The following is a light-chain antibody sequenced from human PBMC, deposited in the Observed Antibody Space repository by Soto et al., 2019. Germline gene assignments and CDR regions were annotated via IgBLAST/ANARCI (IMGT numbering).Light chain of an antibody. CDR3: SSYTSSSTYV. Sequence: QSALTQPASVSGSPGQSITISCTGTSSDVGGYIYVSWYQQHPGKAPKLMIYEVSNRPSGVSNRFSGSKSGNTASQTISGLQAEDEADYYCSSYTSSSTYVFGTGTKLTVL. CDR2: EVS. J-gene: IGLJ1*01. CDR1: SSDVGGYIY. V-gene: IGLV2-14*01.